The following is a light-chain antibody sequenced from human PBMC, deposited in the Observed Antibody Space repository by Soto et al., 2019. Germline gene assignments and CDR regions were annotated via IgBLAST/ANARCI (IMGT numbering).Light chain of an antibody. CDR1: QSVNSRY. CDR3: LVYGDSPPYT. V-gene: IGKV3-20*01. CDR2: GAS. Sequence: EIVLTQSPGTLSLSPGERGTLSCRASQSVNSRYVAWYQQKPDQAPRLLIYGASSRATGIPDRFSGSGSGTDFTLCISRLEPEDFAVYDCLVYGDSPPYTFRQGTKLEI. J-gene: IGKJ2*01.